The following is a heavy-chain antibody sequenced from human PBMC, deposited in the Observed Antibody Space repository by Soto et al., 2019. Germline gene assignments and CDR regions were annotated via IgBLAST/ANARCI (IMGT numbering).Heavy chain of an antibody. V-gene: IGHV1-2*02. J-gene: IGHJ4*02. Sequence: ASVTVSCKASGYTLTGYYMHWVRQAPGQGLEWMGWINPNSGGTNYAQKFQGRVTMTRDTSISTAYMELSRLRSDDTAVYYCARDLKPDGESNPDYWGQGTLVTVSS. CDR2: INPNSGGT. CDR1: GYTLTGYY. CDR3: ARDLKPDGESNPDY. D-gene: IGHD3-10*01.